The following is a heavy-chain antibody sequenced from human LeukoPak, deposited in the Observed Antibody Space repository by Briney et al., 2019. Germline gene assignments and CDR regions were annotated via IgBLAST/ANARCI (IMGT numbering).Heavy chain of an antibody. CDR3: ARVYYYDSSGYDFDY. CDR1: GYAFTGDY. D-gene: IGHD3-22*01. J-gene: IGHJ4*02. Sequence: ASVRVSCKASGYAFTGDYMQWVRQAPGQGLEWMGWINPNSGGTNYEQKFEGRVTVTRDTSISTAYMELSRLRSDDTAVYYCARVYYYDSSGYDFDYWGQGTLVTVSS. CDR2: INPNSGGT. V-gene: IGHV1-2*02.